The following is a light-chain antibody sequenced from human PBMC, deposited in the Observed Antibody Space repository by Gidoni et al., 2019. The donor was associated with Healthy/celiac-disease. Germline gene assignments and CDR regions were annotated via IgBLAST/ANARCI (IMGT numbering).Light chain of an antibody. CDR2: GAS. CDR1: QSVSSN. Sequence: DIVMPQSPATLSVSPGERATLSCRASQSVSSNLAWYQQKPGQAPRLLIYGASTRATGIPARFRGSGSGTEFTLTISSLQSEDFAVYYCQQYNNWPPKYTFGQGTKLEIK. J-gene: IGKJ2*01. CDR3: QQYNNWPPKYT. V-gene: IGKV3-15*01.